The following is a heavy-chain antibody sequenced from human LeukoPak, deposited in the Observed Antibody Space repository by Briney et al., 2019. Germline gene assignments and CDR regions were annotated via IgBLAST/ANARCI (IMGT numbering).Heavy chain of an antibody. V-gene: IGHV3-23*01. CDR3: TKGDTVMWLDSDH. D-gene: IGHD3-22*01. CDR2: ISGSGGST. Sequence: PGGSLRLSCAASGFTFSSYAMSWVRQAPGEGLEWVSGISGSGGSTYYADSVKGRFSISRDNSKNTLFLQMSSLGAEDTAFYYCTKGDTVMWLDSDHWGQGTLVTVSS. CDR1: GFTFSSYA. J-gene: IGHJ4*02.